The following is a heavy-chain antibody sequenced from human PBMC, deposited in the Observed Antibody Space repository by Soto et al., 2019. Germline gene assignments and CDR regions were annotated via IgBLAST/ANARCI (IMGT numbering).Heavy chain of an antibody. D-gene: IGHD5-12*01. CDR3: ARVRGYSGYPPDY. Sequence: EVQLVESGGGLVKPGGSLRLSCAASGFTFTDYSMNWVRQAPGKGLEWASSITGSGSYIYYADSVKGRFTISRDNAKNSLYLQMNSLRAEDTAVYYCARVRGYSGYPPDYWGQGTLVTVSS. J-gene: IGHJ4*02. CDR2: ITGSGSYI. CDR1: GFTFTDYS. V-gene: IGHV3-21*01.